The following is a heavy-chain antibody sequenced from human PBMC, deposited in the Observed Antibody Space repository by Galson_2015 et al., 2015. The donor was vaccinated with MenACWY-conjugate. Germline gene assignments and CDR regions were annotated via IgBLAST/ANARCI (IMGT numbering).Heavy chain of an antibody. CDR1: GDSVSTNSGA. D-gene: IGHD6-19*01. J-gene: IGHJ4*02. Sequence: CAISGDSVSTNSGAWNWIRQSPSRGLEWLGRTQYTSKWYVYYAVSVKSRITINADTTKNQFSLQLNSVTPEHTAVYYCSRDLSSGLGRVGYWGQGSLVTVSS. CDR2: TQYTSKWYV. V-gene: IGHV6-1*01. CDR3: SRDLSSGLGRVGY.